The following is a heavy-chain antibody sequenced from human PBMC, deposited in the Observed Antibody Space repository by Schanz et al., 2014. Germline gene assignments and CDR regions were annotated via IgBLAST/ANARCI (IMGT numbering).Heavy chain of an antibody. V-gene: IGHV1-18*01. CDR2: ISAYTNNT. Sequence: QVQLVQSGAEVKKPGASVRVSCKVSGYAFTTYGLNWVRQAPGQGLEWMGWISAYTNNTNYAQKVQGRVTMTRDTSTSTVYMELSSLRSEDTAVYYCARDGVDAAAGGNYWGQGTLVTVSS. CDR1: GYAFTTYG. D-gene: IGHD6-13*01. CDR3: ARDGVDAAAGGNY. J-gene: IGHJ4*02.